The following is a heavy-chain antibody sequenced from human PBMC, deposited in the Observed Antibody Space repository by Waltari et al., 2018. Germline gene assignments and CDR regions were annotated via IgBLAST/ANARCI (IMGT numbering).Heavy chain of an antibody. CDR3: ARADDWSGAFDY. J-gene: IGHJ4*02. CDR2: IKQDGSEK. V-gene: IGHV3-7*01. CDR1: GFTFSRYW. Sequence: EVQLVESGGGLVQPGGSLRLSCAASGFTFSRYWMSWVRQAPGKGLEWVANIKQDGSEKYYVDSVKGRFTISRDNAKNSLYLQMNSLRAEDTAVYYCARADDWSGAFDYWGQGTLVTVSS. D-gene: IGHD3-9*01.